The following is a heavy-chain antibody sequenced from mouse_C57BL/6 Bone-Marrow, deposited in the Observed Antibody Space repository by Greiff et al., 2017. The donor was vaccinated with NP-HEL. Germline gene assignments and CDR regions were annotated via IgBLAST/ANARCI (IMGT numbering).Heavy chain of an antibody. CDR3: ARCQWLRRRGYAMDY. CDR2: IDPANGNT. J-gene: IGHJ4*01. CDR1: GFNIKNTY. Sequence: VQLQQSVAELVRPGASVKLSCTASGFNIKNTYMHWVKQRPEQGLEWIGRIDPANGNTKYAPKFQGKATITADTSSNTAYLQRSSLTSEDTAIYYCARCQWLRRRGYAMDYWGQGTSVTVSS. V-gene: IGHV14-3*01. D-gene: IGHD2-2*01.